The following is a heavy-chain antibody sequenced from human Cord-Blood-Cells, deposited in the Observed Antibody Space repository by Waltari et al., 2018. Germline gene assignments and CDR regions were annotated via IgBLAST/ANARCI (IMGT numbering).Heavy chain of an antibody. Sequence: QLQLQESGPGLVKPSETLSLTCTVSGGSISSSRYYLGWIRQPPGKGLEWIGSIYYSGSTYYNPSLKSRVTISVDTSKNQFSLKLSSVTAADTAVYYCARHIRFLEWLGMNFDYWGQGTLVTVSS. V-gene: IGHV4-39*01. CDR1: GGSISSSRYY. D-gene: IGHD3-3*01. CDR3: ARHIRFLEWLGMNFDY. CDR2: IYYSGST. J-gene: IGHJ4*02.